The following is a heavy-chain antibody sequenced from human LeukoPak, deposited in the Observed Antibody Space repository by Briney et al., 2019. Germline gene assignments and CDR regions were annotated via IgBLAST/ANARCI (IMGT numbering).Heavy chain of an antibody. CDR3: AKGTTVVGVHGGFDY. J-gene: IGHJ4*02. CDR1: GFTFSRYW. V-gene: IGHV3-74*01. D-gene: IGHD1-26*01. CDR2: INSDGRST. Sequence: GGSLRLSCVASGFTFSRYWMHWVRQAPGKGLVWVSRINSDGRSTNYADSVKGRFSISRDNAENTLYLQMNSLRAEDTAVYYCAKGTTVVGVHGGFDYWGQGTLVTVSS.